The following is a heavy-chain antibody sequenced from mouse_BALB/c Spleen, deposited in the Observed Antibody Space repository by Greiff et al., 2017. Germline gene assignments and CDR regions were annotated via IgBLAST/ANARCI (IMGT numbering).Heavy chain of an antibody. CDR3: ARDKGVTTATAMDY. J-gene: IGHJ4*01. CDR2: ISDGGSYT. V-gene: IGHV5-4*02. D-gene: IGHD1-2*01. Sequence: DVHLVESGGGLVKPGGSLKLSCAASGFTFSDYYMYWVRQTPEKRLEWVATISDGGSYTYYPDSVKGRFTISRDNAKNNLYLQMSSLKSEDTAMYYCARDKGVTTATAMDYWGQGTSVTVSS. CDR1: GFTFSDYY.